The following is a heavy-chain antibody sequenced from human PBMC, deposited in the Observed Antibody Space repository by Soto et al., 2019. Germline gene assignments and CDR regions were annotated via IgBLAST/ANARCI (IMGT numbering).Heavy chain of an antibody. D-gene: IGHD4-17*01. J-gene: IGHJ4*02. Sequence: QLQLQESGSGLVKPSQTLSLTCAVSGGSISSGGYSWRWIRQPPGKGLEWIGYIYHSVSTYYNPSPQSGVTTAGDRPKSQFSRKLSSVTAADTAVDYCASSMPTGTTFDYWGQGTLVTVSS. CDR2: IYHSVST. CDR3: ASSMPTGTTFDY. V-gene: IGHV4-30-2*01. CDR1: GGSISSGGYS.